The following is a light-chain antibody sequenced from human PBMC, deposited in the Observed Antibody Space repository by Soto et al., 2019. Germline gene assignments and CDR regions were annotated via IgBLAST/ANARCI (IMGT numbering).Light chain of an antibody. CDR1: QTVNTY. J-gene: IGKJ5*01. Sequence: ENVLTQSPATLSLSPGDGATLSCRTSQTVNTYFAWYQQKPGQAPRLLIYDASIRATGIPARFSGSGSGTDFTLTISSLEPEDFAIYYCQQRGHWPLTFGQGTRL. V-gene: IGKV3-11*01. CDR2: DAS. CDR3: QQRGHWPLT.